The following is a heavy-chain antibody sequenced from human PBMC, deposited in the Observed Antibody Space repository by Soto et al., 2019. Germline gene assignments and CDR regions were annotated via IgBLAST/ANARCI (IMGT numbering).Heavy chain of an antibody. D-gene: IGHD2-15*01. V-gene: IGHV4-30-2*01. CDR1: GGSISSGGYS. CDR2: IYHSGST. CDR3: ATLPPRIVVRALPFPS. J-gene: IGHJ4*02. Sequence: SETLSLTCAVSGGSISSGGYSWSWIRQPPGEGLEWIGYIYHSGSTYYNPSLKSRVTISVGRSKNQFSLKLSSVTAADTAVYYGATLPPRIVVRALPFPSWGQGTLVTVSS.